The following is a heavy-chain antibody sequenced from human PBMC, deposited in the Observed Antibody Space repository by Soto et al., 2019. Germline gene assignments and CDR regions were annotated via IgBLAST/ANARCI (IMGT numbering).Heavy chain of an antibody. J-gene: IGHJ6*02. V-gene: IGHV4-4*07. CDR3: ARVPLRGPKRLYYYGLDV. CDR1: GGSISGTY. D-gene: IGHD1-1*01. Sequence: SETLSLTCIVSGGSISGTYWSWIRQPAGKGLEWIGHIDTSGRTNYNPSLKRRVLMSVDMSKNQSSLKLTSVTAADTAVYFCARVPLRGPKRLYYYGLDVWGQGTTVTVSS. CDR2: IDTSGRT.